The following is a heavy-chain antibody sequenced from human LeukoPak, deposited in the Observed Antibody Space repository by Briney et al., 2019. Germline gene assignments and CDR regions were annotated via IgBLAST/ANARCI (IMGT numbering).Heavy chain of an antibody. CDR3: ARDRVPAAIMGNFDY. D-gene: IGHD2-2*02. CDR2: IKQDVSEK. J-gene: IGHJ4*02. CDR1: GFTFSSYW. V-gene: IGHV3-7*01. Sequence: GGSLTLSCAASGFTFSSYWMSWVRQAPGKGLEWVANIKQDVSEKYYVDSVKGRFTVSRDNAKNSVYLQMNSLRAVDTTVYYGARDRVPAAIMGNFDYWGQGTLVTVSS.